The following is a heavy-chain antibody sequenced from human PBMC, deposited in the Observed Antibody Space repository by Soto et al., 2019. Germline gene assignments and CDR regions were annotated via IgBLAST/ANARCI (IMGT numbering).Heavy chain of an antibody. V-gene: IGHV1-69*06. CDR3: ARGSVRDGYNSDAFDI. J-gene: IGHJ3*02. CDR2: IIPIFGTA. D-gene: IGHD5-12*01. Sequence: SVKVSVKASGGTFSSYAINWVRQAPGQGLEWMGGIIPIFGTANYAQKFQGRVTITADKSTSTAYMELSSLRSEDTAVYYCARGSVRDGYNSDAFDIWGQGTMVTVSS. CDR1: GGTFSSYA.